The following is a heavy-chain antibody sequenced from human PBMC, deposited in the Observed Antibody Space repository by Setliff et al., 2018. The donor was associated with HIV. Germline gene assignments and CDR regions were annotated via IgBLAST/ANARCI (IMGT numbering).Heavy chain of an antibody. Sequence: SGPTLVNPTQTLTLTCTFSGFSLSTSGVGVGWIREPPGKALEWLALIYWNDDKRYSPSLKSRLTITKDTSKNQVVLTMTNMDPVDTATYYCAHRLSYYDTSGYYSYYFDYWGQGTLVTVSS. CDR2: IYWNDDK. D-gene: IGHD3-22*01. CDR1: GFSLSTSGVG. CDR3: AHRLSYYDTSGYYSYYFDY. J-gene: IGHJ4*02. V-gene: IGHV2-5*01.